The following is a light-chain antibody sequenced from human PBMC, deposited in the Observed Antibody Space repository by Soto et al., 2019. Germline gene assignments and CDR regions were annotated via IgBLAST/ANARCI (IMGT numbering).Light chain of an antibody. V-gene: IGKV3-20*01. Sequence: EMLMTQSPATLSVSPGERATLSCRASQSVGSTFLAWYQQRPGLPPRLLIFGASNRATGIPDRFSGSGSGTDFTLTITRLEPEDFAVYYCQQYDNSPRALTFGGGTKVDIK. J-gene: IGKJ4*01. CDR3: QQYDNSPRALT. CDR2: GAS. CDR1: QSVGSTF.